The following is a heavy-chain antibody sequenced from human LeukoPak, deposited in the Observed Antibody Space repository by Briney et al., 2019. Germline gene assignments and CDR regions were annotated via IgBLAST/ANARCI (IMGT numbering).Heavy chain of an antibody. CDR1: GFTFSSYA. CDR2: ISGSGGST. CDR3: AKGVTGYDFWSGYPASWFDP. J-gene: IGHJ5*02. D-gene: IGHD3-3*01. V-gene: IGHV3-23*01. Sequence: GGSLRLSCAASGFTFSSYAMSWVRQAPGKGLEWVSAISGSGGSTYYADSVKGRFTISRDNSKNTLYLQMNSLRAEDTAVYYCAKGVTGYDFWSGYPASWFDPWGQGTLVTVSS.